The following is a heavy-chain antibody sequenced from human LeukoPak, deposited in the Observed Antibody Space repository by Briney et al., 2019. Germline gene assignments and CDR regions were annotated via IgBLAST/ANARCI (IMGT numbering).Heavy chain of an antibody. D-gene: IGHD4-17*01. CDR3: ARGGGKNLWYGDLDY. J-gene: IGHJ4*02. Sequence: SQTLSLTCAISGDSVSSNSAAWNWIRQSPSRGLEWLGRTYYRSKWYNDYAVSVKSRITINPDTSKNQFSPQLNSVTPEDAAVYYCARGGGKNLWYGDLDYWGQGTLVTVSS. CDR1: GDSVSSNSAA. CDR2: TYYRSKWYN. V-gene: IGHV6-1*01.